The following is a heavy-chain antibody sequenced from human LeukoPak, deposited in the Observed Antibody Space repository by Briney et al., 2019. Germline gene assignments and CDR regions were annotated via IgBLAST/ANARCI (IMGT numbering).Heavy chain of an antibody. CDR1: GFTFSSNW. CDR2: INPDGSRT. V-gene: IGHV3-74*01. J-gene: IGHJ6*02. Sequence: GGSLRLSCAASGFTFSSNWMHWVRQGPGKGLVWVSRINPDGSRTDYAESVKGRFTISRDNAKNTLYLQMNSLRAEDTAVYYCARDSYGMDVWGQGTTVTVSS. CDR3: ARDSYGMDV.